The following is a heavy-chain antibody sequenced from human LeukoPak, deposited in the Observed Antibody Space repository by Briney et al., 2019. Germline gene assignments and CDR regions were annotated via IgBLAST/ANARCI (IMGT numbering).Heavy chain of an antibody. CDR3: AKRLGDQRAFDY. V-gene: IGHV3-23*01. D-gene: IGHD2-21*02. J-gene: IGHJ4*02. CDR2: ISGASGTI. CDR1: GFTFSNYA. Sequence: GGSLRLSCAASGFTFSNYAMSWVRQAPGKRLEWVSGISGASGTINYADPVKGRFTISRDNSKNTVYLQMNSLRAEDTAVYYCAKRLGDQRAFDYWGQGTLVTVSS.